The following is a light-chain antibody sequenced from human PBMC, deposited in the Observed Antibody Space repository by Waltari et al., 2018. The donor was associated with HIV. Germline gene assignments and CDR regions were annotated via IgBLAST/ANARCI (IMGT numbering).Light chain of an antibody. CDR3: QQSYSTPYT. CDR2: GGS. CDR1: QSISSS. Sequence: IQMTQSPSSLSASVGDRVTITCRASQSISSSLNWYQQKPGKAPKLLMYGGSSLQSGVTSRFSGSGSGTDFTLTISSLRPEDFATYFCQQSYSTPYTFGQGTNLEIK. J-gene: IGKJ2*01. V-gene: IGKV1-39*01.